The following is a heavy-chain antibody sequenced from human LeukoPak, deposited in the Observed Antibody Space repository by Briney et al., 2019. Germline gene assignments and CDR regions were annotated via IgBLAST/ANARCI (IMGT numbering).Heavy chain of an antibody. CDR3: AADPGGSSTYWYYYMDV. V-gene: IGHV1-69*05. D-gene: IGHD6-13*01. J-gene: IGHJ6*03. Sequence: ASVKVSCKASGGTFSTYSINWVRQAPGQGLEWIGGIIPVFGTTNYIQKFQGRVTITTDESTGTAYMELRGLKSEDTAVYYCAADPGGSSTYWYYYMDVWGKGTTVTVSS. CDR1: GGTFSTYS. CDR2: IIPVFGTT.